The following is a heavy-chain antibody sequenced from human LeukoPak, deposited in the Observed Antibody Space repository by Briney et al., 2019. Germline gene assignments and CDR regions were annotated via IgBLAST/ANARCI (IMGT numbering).Heavy chain of an antibody. D-gene: IGHD6-13*01. J-gene: IGHJ6*02. Sequence: GGSLRLSCAASGFTVSSSYMTWVRQVPGRGLGLEWVSVLYSGGHTLYADSVKGRFTISRDSSKNILYLQMNSLRGEDTAVYFCARGRRAAAAIPDVWGQGTTVIVSS. CDR1: GFTVSSSY. CDR2: LYSGGHT. V-gene: IGHV3-66*01. CDR3: ARGRRAAAAIPDV.